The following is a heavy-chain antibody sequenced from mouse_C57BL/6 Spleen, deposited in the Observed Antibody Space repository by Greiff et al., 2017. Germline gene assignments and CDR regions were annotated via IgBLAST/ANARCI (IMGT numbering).Heavy chain of an antibody. J-gene: IGHJ2*01. CDR2: INPSTGGT. D-gene: IGHD4-1*01. CDR3: AILGFDY. CDR1: GYSFTGYY. Sequence: VQLQQSGPELVRPGASVKISCKASGYSFTGYYMNWVKQSPEKSLEWIGEINPSTGGTTYNQKFKAKATLTVDKSSSTAYMQLKSLTSEDSAVYYCAILGFDYWGQGTTLTVSS. V-gene: IGHV1-42*01.